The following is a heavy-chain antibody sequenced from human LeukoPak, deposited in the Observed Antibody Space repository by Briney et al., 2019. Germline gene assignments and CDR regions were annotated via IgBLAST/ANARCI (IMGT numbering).Heavy chain of an antibody. V-gene: IGHV5-51*01. Sequence: EESLKISCKGSGYSFTSYWIGWVRQMPGKGLEWMGFIYPGDSDTRYSPSFQGQVTISADKSISTAHLQWSSLKASDTAMYYCARVSDSSGYFSFHYWGQGTLVNVSS. CDR3: ARVSDSSGYFSFHY. D-gene: IGHD3-22*01. J-gene: IGHJ4*02. CDR1: GYSFTSYW. CDR2: IYPGDSDT.